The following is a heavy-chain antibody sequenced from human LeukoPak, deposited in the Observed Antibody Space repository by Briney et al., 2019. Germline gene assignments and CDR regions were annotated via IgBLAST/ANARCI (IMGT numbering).Heavy chain of an antibody. CDR3: ARHLGISVAGSLGH. D-gene: IGHD6-19*01. J-gene: IGHJ4*02. Sequence: GGSLRLSCAASGFTFSSYAMSWVRQAPGKGLEWVSVIYSDDSTYYADTVKGRFTISRDNPKNTLYLQMNSLRAEDTAVYYCARHLGISVAGSLGHWGQGTLVTVSS. V-gene: IGHV3-66*04. CDR2: IYSDDST. CDR1: GFTFSSYA.